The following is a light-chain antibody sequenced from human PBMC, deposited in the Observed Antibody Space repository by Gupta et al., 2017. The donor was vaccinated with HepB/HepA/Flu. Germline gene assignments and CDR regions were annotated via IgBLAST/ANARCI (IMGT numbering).Light chain of an antibody. Sequence: SYALTQPPSVSVAPGETATLTCGGDSIGGYSVHWYRQRPGQAPILVVYGDYHRPSGIPERFSGSNSGNTTTLTISRVXAXDEADYXCQVWYTDTDSSNFYVFGPGTKVTVL. V-gene: IGLV3-21*02. CDR2: GDY. CDR1: SIGGYS. J-gene: IGLJ1*01. CDR3: QVWYTDTDSSNFYV.